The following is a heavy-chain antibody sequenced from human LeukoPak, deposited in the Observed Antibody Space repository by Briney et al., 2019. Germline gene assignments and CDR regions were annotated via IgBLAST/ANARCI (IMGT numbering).Heavy chain of an antibody. CDR3: AKGRCGSTSCGTMDV. CDR1: GFTFSSYA. D-gene: IGHD2-2*01. J-gene: IGHJ6*03. CDR2: ISGSGGST. V-gene: IGHV3-23*01. Sequence: GGSLRLSCAASGFTFSSYAMSWVRQAPGKGPEWVSAISGSGGSTYYADSVKGRFTISRDNSKNTLYLQMNSLRAEDTAVYYRAKGRCGSTSCGTMDVWGKGTTVTVSS.